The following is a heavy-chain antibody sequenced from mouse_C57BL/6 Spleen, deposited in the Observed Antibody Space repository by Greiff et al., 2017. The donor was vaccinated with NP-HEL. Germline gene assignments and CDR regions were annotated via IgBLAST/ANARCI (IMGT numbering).Heavy chain of an antibody. V-gene: IGHV5-17*01. D-gene: IGHD1-1*01. CDR3: ARTHYYGSPWFAY. CDR2: ISSGSSTI. Sequence: EVQLVESGGGLVKPGGSLKLSCAASGFTFSDYGMHWVRQAPEKGLEWVAYISSGSSTIYYADTVKGRFTISRDNAKNTLFLQMTSLRSEDTAMYYCARTHYYGSPWFAYWGQGTLVTVSA. J-gene: IGHJ3*01. CDR1: GFTFSDYG.